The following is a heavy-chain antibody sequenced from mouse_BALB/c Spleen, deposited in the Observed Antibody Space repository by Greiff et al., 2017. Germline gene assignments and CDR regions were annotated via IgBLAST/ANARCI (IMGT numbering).Heavy chain of an antibody. D-gene: IGHD3-1*01. J-gene: IGHJ4*01. CDR2: ISSGGSYT. CDR1: GFTFSSYT. V-gene: IGHV5-6-4*01. Sequence: EVKVVESGGGLVKPGGSLKLSCAASGFTFSSYTMSWVRQTPEKRLEWVATISSGGSYTYYPDSVKGRFTISRDNAKNTLYLQMSSLKSEDTAMYYCTRDGSGYVMDYWGQGTSVTVSS. CDR3: TRDGSGYVMDY.